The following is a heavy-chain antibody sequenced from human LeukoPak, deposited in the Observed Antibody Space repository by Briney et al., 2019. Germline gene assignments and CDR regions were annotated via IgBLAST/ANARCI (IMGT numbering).Heavy chain of an antibody. D-gene: IGHD5-12*01. Sequence: ASLKVSCKASGYTFTSYGISWVRQAPGQGLEWMGWISAYNGNTNYAQKLQGRVTMTTDTSTSTAYMELRSLRSDDTAVYYCARDNVDIVATILHYFDYWGQGTLVTVSS. CDR3: ARDNVDIVATILHYFDY. CDR2: ISAYNGNT. V-gene: IGHV1-18*01. J-gene: IGHJ4*02. CDR1: GYTFTSYG.